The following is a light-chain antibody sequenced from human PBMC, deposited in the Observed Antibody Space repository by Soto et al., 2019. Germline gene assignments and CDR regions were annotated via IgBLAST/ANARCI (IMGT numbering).Light chain of an antibody. CDR2: DAS. J-gene: IGKJ4*01. CDR3: QQYDDLSALT. V-gene: IGKV1-33*01. Sequence: DIPMTQSPSSLSASVGDRVTVTCQASQDISNSLNWYQHKPGEAPRLLIYDASNLEAGVPSRFSGSGSGTHFTFTISSLQPEDIATYYCQQYDDLSALTFGGGTKVE. CDR1: QDISNS.